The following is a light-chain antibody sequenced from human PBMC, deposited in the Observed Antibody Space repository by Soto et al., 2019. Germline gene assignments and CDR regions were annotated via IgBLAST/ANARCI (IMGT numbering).Light chain of an antibody. Sequence: FVMTQSPDSLAVSLGERATINCKSSQSVLYSPNSQNYLAWYQQKPGQPPKLLIYWASTRESGVPDRFSGSGSGTDSTLTISSLQAEDVAVYYCQQYYTTPMYTFGQGTKLEIK. CDR2: WAS. CDR1: QSVLYSPNSQNY. CDR3: QQYYTTPMYT. V-gene: IGKV4-1*01. J-gene: IGKJ2*01.